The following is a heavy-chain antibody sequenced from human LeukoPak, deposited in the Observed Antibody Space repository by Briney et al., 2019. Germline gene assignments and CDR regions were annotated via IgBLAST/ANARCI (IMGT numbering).Heavy chain of an antibody. D-gene: IGHD1-26*01. V-gene: IGHV3-33*01. CDR2: IWYDGSNK. CDR1: GFTFSRYG. CDR3: ARGGDYSGYDY. J-gene: IGHJ4*02. Sequence: PVRSLRLSCTASGFTFSRYGMHWVRQAPGKGLEWVSAIWYDGSNKHYADSVEGRFTISRDNSKNTVYLQMSSLRAEDTALYYCARGGDYSGYDYWGQGTLVTVSS.